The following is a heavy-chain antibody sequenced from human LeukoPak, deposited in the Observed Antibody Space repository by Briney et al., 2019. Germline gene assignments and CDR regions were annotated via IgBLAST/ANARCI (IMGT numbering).Heavy chain of an antibody. CDR2: IRSKANSYAT. Sequence: PGGSLRLSCAASGFTFSGSAMHWVRQASGKGLEWAGRIRSKANSYATAYAASVKGRFTISRDDSKNTAYLQMNSLKTEDTAVYYFTLVGAADAFDIWGRGTMVTVSS. D-gene: IGHD1-26*01. V-gene: IGHV3-73*01. J-gene: IGHJ3*02. CDR1: GFTFSGSA. CDR3: TLVGAADAFDI.